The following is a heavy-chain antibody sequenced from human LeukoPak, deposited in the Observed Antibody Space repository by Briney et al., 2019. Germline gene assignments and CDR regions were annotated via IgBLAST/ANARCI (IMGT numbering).Heavy chain of an antibody. V-gene: IGHV3-30*18. CDR1: GFTFSSHD. D-gene: IGHD3-10*01. J-gene: IGHJ4*02. Sequence: GGSLRLSCAASGFTFSSHDMHWVRQAPGKGLEWVAIISYDGGKKDYADSVKGRFTISRDNSKNTLYLQMNSLRAEDTAVYYCAKDRSKGSYGVEFDFWGQGTLVTVSS. CDR2: ISYDGGKK. CDR3: AKDRSKGSYGVEFDF.